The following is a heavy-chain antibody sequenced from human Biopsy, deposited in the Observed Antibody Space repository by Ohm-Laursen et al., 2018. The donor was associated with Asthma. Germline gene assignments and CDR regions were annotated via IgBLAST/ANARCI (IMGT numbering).Heavy chain of an antibody. Sequence: GTLSLTCTVSGGSMSSSSYYWGWIRQPPGKGLEWMGSISYTGSAYHNPSLKSRVTISVSTSNNHFSLKLSSVTAADTAVYYCARHWDWGSFFDYWGQGTPVTVSS. D-gene: IGHD7-27*01. J-gene: IGHJ4*02. CDR3: ARHWDWGSFFDY. V-gene: IGHV4-39*01. CDR2: ISYTGSA. CDR1: GGSMSSSSYY.